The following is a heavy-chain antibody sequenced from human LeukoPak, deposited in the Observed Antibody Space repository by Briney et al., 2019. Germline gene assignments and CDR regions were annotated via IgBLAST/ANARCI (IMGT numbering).Heavy chain of an antibody. CDR2: IYWDGDK. CDR1: GFSLSTSGVG. Sequence: ESGPTLVNPSQTLTLTCTFSGFSLSTSGVGVGWIRQPPGKALEWLALIYWDGDKRYSPSLKSRLTITKDTSKNQVVLTMTNMDPVDTATYYCAHLLDPTVTFDYWGQGTLVTVSS. D-gene: IGHD4-17*01. CDR3: AHLLDPTVTFDY. V-gene: IGHV2-5*02. J-gene: IGHJ4*02.